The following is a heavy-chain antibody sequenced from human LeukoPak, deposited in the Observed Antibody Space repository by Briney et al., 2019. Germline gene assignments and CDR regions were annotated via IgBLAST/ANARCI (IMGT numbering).Heavy chain of an antibody. CDR3: ATNSGSYYTTDY. J-gene: IGHJ4*02. V-gene: IGHV3-64*01. CDR1: GFTFSSYA. D-gene: IGHD1-26*01. Sequence: GGSLRLSCAASGFTFSSYAMHWVRQAPGKGLEYVSAISTNGGSTYYANSVKGRFTISRDNSKNTLYLQMGSLRAEDMAVYYCATNSGSYYTTDYWGQGTLVTVSS. CDR2: ISTNGGST.